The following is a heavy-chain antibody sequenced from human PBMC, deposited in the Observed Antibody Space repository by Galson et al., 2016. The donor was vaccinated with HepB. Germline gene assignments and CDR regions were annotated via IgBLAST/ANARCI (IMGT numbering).Heavy chain of an antibody. CDR1: GFSLSDFG. D-gene: IGHD3-3*02. CDR2: ISFNGGTN. CDR3: AKELGVFDAFDI. V-gene: IGHV3-30*18. Sequence: SLRLSCAASGFSLSDFGMHWVRQAPGKGLEWVAAISFNGGTNKRAESLKGRFSISRDNSKNTLYLEMSSLSADDTAVYYCAKELGVFDAFDIWGQGTTVTVSS. J-gene: IGHJ3*02.